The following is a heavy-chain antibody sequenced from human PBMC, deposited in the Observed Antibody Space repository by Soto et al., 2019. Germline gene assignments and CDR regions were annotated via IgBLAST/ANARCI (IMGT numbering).Heavy chain of an antibody. Sequence: SVKVSCKASGGTFSTNSITWVRQAPGQGLEWVGGINPLFGIKNYVKKFQGRVAITADESTNTAYMEPSSLTSDDTAVYYCARETGTPALDYWGQGTLVTVSS. CDR3: ARETGTPALDY. V-gene: IGHV1-69*13. D-gene: IGHD1-1*01. CDR2: INPLFGIK. J-gene: IGHJ4*02. CDR1: GGTFSTNS.